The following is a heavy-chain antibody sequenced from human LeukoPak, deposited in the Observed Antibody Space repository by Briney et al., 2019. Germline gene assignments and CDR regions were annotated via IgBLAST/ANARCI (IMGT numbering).Heavy chain of an antibody. CDR3: ARERDDDPFDI. Sequence: RASVTVSFKASGDSSRTNAIVWLRQAPGQRPEWMGWISAGSGNTKYSQTFQDRLTLTRDTAASTVYMDLSSLRPEDTAVYFCARERDDDPFDIWGQGTLVSVSS. V-gene: IGHV1-3*01. CDR2: ISAGSGNT. J-gene: IGHJ3*02. D-gene: IGHD1-1*01. CDR1: GDSSRTNA.